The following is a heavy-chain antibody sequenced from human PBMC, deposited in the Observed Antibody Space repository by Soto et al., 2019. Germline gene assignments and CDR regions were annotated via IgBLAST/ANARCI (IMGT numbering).Heavy chain of an antibody. CDR2: INHSGST. Sequence: SETLSLTCAVYGGSFSGYYWSWIRQPPGKGLEWIGEINHSGSTNYNPSLKSRVTISVDTSKNQFSLKLSSVTAADTAVYYCARGLGGDWLSTSLHNWFGTWGQGTLVTVSS. V-gene: IGHV4-34*01. CDR3: ARGLGGDWLSTSLHNWFGT. CDR1: GGSFSGYY. D-gene: IGHD3-9*01. J-gene: IGHJ5*02.